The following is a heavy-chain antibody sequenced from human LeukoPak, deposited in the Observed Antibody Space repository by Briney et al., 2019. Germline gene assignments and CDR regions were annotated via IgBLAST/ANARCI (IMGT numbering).Heavy chain of an antibody. V-gene: IGHV4-59*08. Sequence: SETLSLTCTVSGGSISSYYWSWIRQPPGKGLEWIGYVYYSGSSNYNPSLKSRVTISVDKSKNQFSLKLSSVTAADTAVYYCTRQEVTSMFFDYWDQGTLITVSS. D-gene: IGHD2-21*02. J-gene: IGHJ4*02. CDR2: VYYSGSS. CDR3: TRQEVTSMFFDY. CDR1: GGSISSYY.